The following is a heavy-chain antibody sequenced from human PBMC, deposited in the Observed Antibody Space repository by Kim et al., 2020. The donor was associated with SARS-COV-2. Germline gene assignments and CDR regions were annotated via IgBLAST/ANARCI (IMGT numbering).Heavy chain of an antibody. Sequence: GESLKISCKGSGYSFTSYWIGWVRQMPGKGLEWMGIIYPGDSDTRYSPSFQGQVTISADKSISTAYLQWSSLKASDTAMYYCARHYCSSTSCYYILLDYWGQGTLVTVSS. D-gene: IGHD2-2*01. CDR1: GYSFTSYW. CDR2: IYPGDSDT. V-gene: IGHV5-51*01. J-gene: IGHJ4*02. CDR3: ARHYCSSTSCYYILLDY.